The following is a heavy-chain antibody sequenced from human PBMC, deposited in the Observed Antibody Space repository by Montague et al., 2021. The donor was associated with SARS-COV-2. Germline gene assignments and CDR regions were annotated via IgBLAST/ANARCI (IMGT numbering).Heavy chain of an antibody. CDR3: ARWDPQTLTVISLRGKSANDY. J-gene: IGHJ4*02. Sequence: SETLSLTCAVYGESFSGFFWSWIRQPPGKGLEWIAEINDRGVTNXNYNPSLGSRVTISADTSKNQFPLKLRSVTAADTAVYYCARWDPQTLTVISLRGKSANDYWGQGTLVTVSS. V-gene: IGHV4-34*01. CDR2: INDRGVTNX. CDR1: GESFSGFF. D-gene: IGHD4-11*01.